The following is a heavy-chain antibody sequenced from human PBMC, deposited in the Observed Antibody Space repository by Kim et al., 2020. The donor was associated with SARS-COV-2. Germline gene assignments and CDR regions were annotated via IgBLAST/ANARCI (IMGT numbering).Heavy chain of an antibody. Sequence: ASVKVSCKASGYIFTGYYMHWVRQAPGQGLEWMGWINPNSGGTNYAQRFQGRVTMTRDTSINTAYMELSRLRSDDTAVYYCARSYRGYSGYWSDYWGQGTLVTVSS. CDR1: GYIFTGYY. V-gene: IGHV1-2*02. D-gene: IGHD5-12*01. CDR2: INPNSGGT. J-gene: IGHJ4*02. CDR3: ARSYRGYSGYWSDY.